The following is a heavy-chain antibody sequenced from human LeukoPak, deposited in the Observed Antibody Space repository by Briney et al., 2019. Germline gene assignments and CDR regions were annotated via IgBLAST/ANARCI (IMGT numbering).Heavy chain of an antibody. CDR2: INPNSGGT. J-gene: IGHJ5*02. V-gene: IGHV1-2*02. Sequence: ASVKVSCKASGYTFTGYYMHWVRHAPGQGLEWMGWINPNSGGTNYAQKFQGRVTMTRDTSISTAYMELSRLRSDDTAVYYCARDPAAATPYNWFDPWGQGTLVTVSS. CDR3: ARDPAAATPYNWFDP. CDR1: GYTFTGYY. D-gene: IGHD6-13*01.